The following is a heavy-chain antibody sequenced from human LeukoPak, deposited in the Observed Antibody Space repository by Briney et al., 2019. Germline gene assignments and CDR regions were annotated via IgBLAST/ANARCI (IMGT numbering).Heavy chain of an antibody. J-gene: IGHJ2*01. CDR1: GYTLTSYY. D-gene: IGHD6-13*01. CDR3: ARGDGSSSTDWYFAL. Sequence: ASVTVSCKASGYTLTSYYIHWAHQTPGQGIEWMGIINPSGGSTNYAQKFRGRVTMTRDTSTITVYMGLSSLRSEDTAVYYCARGDGSSSTDWYFALWGRGTLVTVSS. V-gene: IGHV1-46*01. CDR2: INPSGGST.